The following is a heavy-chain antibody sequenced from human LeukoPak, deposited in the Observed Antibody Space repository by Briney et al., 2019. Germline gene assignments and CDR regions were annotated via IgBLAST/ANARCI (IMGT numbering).Heavy chain of an antibody. Sequence: GGSLRLSCAASGFTFSSYAMSWVRRAPGKGLEWVSSISSSSSYIYYADSVKGRFTISRDNAKNSLYLQMNSLRAEDTAVYYCVARSRLTPPGYWGQGTLVTVSS. CDR3: VARSRLTPPGY. CDR2: ISSSSSYI. V-gene: IGHV3-21*01. CDR1: GFTFSSYA. D-gene: IGHD4-23*01. J-gene: IGHJ4*02.